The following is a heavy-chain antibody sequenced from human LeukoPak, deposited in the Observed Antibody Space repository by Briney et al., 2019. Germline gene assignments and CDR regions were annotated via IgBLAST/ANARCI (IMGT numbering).Heavy chain of an antibody. J-gene: IGHJ4*02. D-gene: IGHD3-16*01. CDR2: IYYSGST. Sequence: PSQTLSLTCTVSGVSINSYYWSWIRQSPGKGLEWIGYIYYSGSTYYNPCLKSRVVISVDTSKNQFSLKLSSVTAADTAVYYCASAKGVLSYFDYWGQGVLVTVSS. CDR1: GVSINSYY. V-gene: IGHV4-59*01. CDR3: ASAKGVLSYFDY.